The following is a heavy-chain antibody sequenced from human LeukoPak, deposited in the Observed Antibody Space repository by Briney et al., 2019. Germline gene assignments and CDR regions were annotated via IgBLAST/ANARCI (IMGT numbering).Heavy chain of an antibody. Sequence: ASVKVSCKVSGYTLTELSMHWVRQAPGKGLEWMGGFDPEDGETIYAQKSQGRVTMTEDTSTDTAYMELSSLRSEDTAVYYCATDHQLLGGLDYWGQGTLVTVSS. J-gene: IGHJ4*02. CDR1: GYTLTELS. V-gene: IGHV1-24*01. D-gene: IGHD3-16*01. CDR3: ATDHQLLGGLDY. CDR2: FDPEDGET.